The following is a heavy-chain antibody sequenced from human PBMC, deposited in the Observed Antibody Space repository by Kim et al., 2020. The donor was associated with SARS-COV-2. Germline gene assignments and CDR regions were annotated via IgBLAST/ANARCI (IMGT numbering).Heavy chain of an antibody. J-gene: IGHJ4*02. D-gene: IGHD6-6*01. V-gene: IGHV3-30*02. CDR3: AKDTSSSSRVELDY. Sequence: ADSVKGRFTISRDNSKNTLYLQMNSLRAEDTAVYYCAKDTSSSSRVELDYWGQGTLVTVSS.